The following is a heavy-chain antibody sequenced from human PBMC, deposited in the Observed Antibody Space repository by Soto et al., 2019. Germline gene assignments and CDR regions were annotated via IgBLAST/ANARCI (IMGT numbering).Heavy chain of an antibody. D-gene: IGHD3-3*01. Sequence: QVQLQQWGAGLLKPSETLSLTCAVYGGSFSGYYWSWIRQPPGKGLEWIGEINHSGSTNYNPSLKSRVTISVDTAKNQFSLKLSSVTAADTAVDYCARKTYYDSQDGWGQGTTVTVAS. CDR1: GGSFSGYY. CDR2: INHSGST. V-gene: IGHV4-34*01. CDR3: ARKTYYDSQDG. J-gene: IGHJ6*02.